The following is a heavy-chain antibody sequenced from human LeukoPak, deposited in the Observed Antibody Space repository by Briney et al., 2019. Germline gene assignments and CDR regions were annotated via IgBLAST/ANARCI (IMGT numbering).Heavy chain of an antibody. CDR2: ISRSGATI. D-gene: IGHD2-21*02. J-gene: IGHJ4*02. CDR3: SRDGGGGDTCFDY. Sequence: GGSLRLLRAASGFTLSSYRVNWVRQAPGKGPEWISYISRSGATIYYADSVKGRFTISRDNAKNSLYLQMSSLGAEDTAIYYCSRDGGGGDTCFDYWGQGTLVTVSS. V-gene: IGHV3-48*03. CDR1: GFTLSSYR.